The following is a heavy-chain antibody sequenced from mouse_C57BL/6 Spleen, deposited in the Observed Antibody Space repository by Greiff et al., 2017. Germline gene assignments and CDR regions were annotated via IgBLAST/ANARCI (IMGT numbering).Heavy chain of an antibody. CDR3: AMQLGRSGYFDV. CDR1: GYAFSSSW. D-gene: IGHD4-1*02. J-gene: IGHJ1*03. Sequence: QVQLQQSGPELVKPGASVKISCKASGYAFSSSWMNWVKQRPGKGLEWIGRIYPGDGDTNYNGKFKGKATLTADKSSSTAYMQLSSLTSEDSAVYFCAMQLGRSGYFDVWGTGTTVTVSS. V-gene: IGHV1-82*01. CDR2: IYPGDGDT.